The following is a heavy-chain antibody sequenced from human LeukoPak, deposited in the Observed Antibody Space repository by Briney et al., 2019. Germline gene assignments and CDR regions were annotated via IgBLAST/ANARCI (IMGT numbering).Heavy chain of an antibody. V-gene: IGHV3-48*01. D-gene: IGHD4-17*01. Sequence: GGSLRLSCAASGFTFSSYSMNWVRQAPGKGLEWVSYISSTSSTIYYADSVKGRFTISRDTAKNSLYLQMNSLRAEDTAVYSCARGDYGDYWNYYYMDVGGKGTTVTVSS. CDR1: GFTFSSYS. CDR2: ISSTSSTI. CDR3: ARGDYGDYWNYYYMDV. J-gene: IGHJ6*03.